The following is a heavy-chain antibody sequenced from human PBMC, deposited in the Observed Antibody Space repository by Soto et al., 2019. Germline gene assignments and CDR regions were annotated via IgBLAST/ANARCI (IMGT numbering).Heavy chain of an antibody. D-gene: IGHD2-2*01. J-gene: IGHJ6*02. CDR2: ISYDGSNK. CDR1: GFTFSSYG. Sequence: QVQLVESGGGVVQPGRSLRLSCAASGFTFSSYGMHWVRQAPGKGLEWVAVISYDGSNKYYADSVKSRFTISRDNSKNTLYLQMNSLRAEDTAVYYCAKDRHRDYCSSTSCYGRIYGMDVWGQGTTVTVSS. V-gene: IGHV3-30*18. CDR3: AKDRHRDYCSSTSCYGRIYGMDV.